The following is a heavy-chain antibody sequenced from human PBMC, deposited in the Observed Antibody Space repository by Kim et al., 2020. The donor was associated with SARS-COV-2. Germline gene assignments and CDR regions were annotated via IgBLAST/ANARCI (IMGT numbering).Heavy chain of an antibody. Sequence: SETLSLTCTVSSGSISATFNYWAWIRQSPGKGLEWIGTVYNSGSASYNPPLESRVAISIDTSKSQFSLTLNSVSASDTAVYYCARVRGRGPFDSWGQGVLVTVSS. CDR1: SGSISATFNY. CDR2: VYNSGSA. J-gene: IGHJ4*02. CDR3: ARVRGRGPFDS. V-gene: IGHV4-39*01. D-gene: IGHD3-10*01.